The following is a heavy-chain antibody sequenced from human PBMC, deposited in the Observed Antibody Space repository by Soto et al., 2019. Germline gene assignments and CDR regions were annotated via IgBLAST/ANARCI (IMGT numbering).Heavy chain of an antibody. Sequence: PGGSLRLSCAASGFTFSSYAMSWVRQAPGKGLEWVSAISGSGGSTYYADSVKGRFTISRDNSKNTLYLQMNSLRAEDTAVYYCAKEKSNKLYYDFWSGHLRSFGMDVWGQGTTVTVSS. J-gene: IGHJ6*02. V-gene: IGHV3-23*01. CDR3: AKEKSNKLYYDFWSGHLRSFGMDV. CDR2: ISGSGGST. CDR1: GFTFSSYA. D-gene: IGHD3-3*01.